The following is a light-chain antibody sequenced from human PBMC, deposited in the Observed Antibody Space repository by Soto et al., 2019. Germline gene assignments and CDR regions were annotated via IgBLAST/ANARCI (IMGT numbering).Light chain of an antibody. CDR1: SSDIGPYRY. J-gene: IGLJ2*01. CDR3: SSYAGGTMV. Sequence: QSALTQPPSASGSPGQSVTISCTGTSSDIGPYRYVSWYQQHPGKAPKLMISEVSKRPSGVPDRFSGSKSGNTASLTVSGLQGEDEADYYCSSYAGGTMVFGGGTKLTVL. V-gene: IGLV2-8*01. CDR2: EVS.